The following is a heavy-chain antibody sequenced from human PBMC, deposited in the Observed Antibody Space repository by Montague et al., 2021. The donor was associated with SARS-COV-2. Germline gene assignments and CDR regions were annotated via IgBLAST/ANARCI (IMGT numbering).Heavy chain of an antibody. CDR2: VSHSGGT. CDR3: ARQKRSSRLSYCNYHDLNV. Sequence: SETLSLTCAVSGGSISSSSHYWAWIRQPPGKGLEWIGCVSHSGGTYYNASLQSRVTIFIDPSNNQFSLRLNSVTAADTAMYFCARQKRSSRLSYCNYHDLNVWGQGTMVSVSS. V-gene: IGHV4-39*01. D-gene: IGHD5-18*01. J-gene: IGHJ6*02. CDR1: GGSISSSSHY.